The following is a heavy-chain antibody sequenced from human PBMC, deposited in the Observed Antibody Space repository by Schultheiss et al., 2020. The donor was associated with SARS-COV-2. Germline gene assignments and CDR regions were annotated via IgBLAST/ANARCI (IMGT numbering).Heavy chain of an antibody. CDR3: TKDRNIGPADYYFDY. V-gene: IGHV3-30*18. CDR1: GFTFSSYG. D-gene: IGHD2-2*01. J-gene: IGHJ4*02. CDR2: ISYDGSNK. Sequence: GGSLRLSCSASGFTFSSYGMHWVRQAPGKGLEWVAVISYDGSNKYYADSVKGRFTISRDNSKNTLYLQMNSLRAEDTAVYYCTKDRNIGPADYYFDYWGQGTLVTVSS.